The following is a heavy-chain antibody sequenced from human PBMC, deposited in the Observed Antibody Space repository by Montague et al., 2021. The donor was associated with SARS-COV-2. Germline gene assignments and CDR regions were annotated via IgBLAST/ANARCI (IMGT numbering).Heavy chain of an antibody. D-gene: IGHD3-22*01. Sequence: SETLSLTCTASGASVRSGNSYWNWIRQPPGKGLEGIGYIAYSGSTDYXXXLKSRVTISVDTATNQLSLKVISATAADTAVYYCARIGDESVGYYYIYPDWGQGTLVTVSS. J-gene: IGHJ1*01. CDR1: GASVRSGNSY. V-gene: IGHV4-61*01. CDR3: ARIGDESVGYYYIYPD. CDR2: IAYSGST.